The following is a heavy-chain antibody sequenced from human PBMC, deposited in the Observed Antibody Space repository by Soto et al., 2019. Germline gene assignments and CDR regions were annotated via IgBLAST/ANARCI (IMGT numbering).Heavy chain of an antibody. CDR3: ARALGVYCSGGSCYSGAFDI. Sequence: EVQLVESGGGLVKPGGSLRLSCAASGFTFSSYSMNWVRQAPGKGLEWVSSISSSSSYIYYADSVKGRFTISRDNAKNSLYLQMNSLRAEDTAVYYCARALGVYCSGGSCYSGAFDIWGQGTMVTVSS. D-gene: IGHD2-15*01. CDR1: GFTFSSYS. J-gene: IGHJ3*02. CDR2: ISSSSSYI. V-gene: IGHV3-21*01.